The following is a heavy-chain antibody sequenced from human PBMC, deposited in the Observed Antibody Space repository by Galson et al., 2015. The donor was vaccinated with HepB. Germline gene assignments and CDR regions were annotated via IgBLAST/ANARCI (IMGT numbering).Heavy chain of an antibody. D-gene: IGHD5-24*01. V-gene: IGHV4-61*02. J-gene: IGHJ3*02. CDR2: IYTSGST. CDR3: ARDGDGYNYGLYPFDI. Sequence: QVQLQESGPGLVKPSQTLSLTCTVSGGSISSGSYYWSWIRQPAGKGLEWIGRIYTSGSTNYNPSLKSRVTMSVDTSKNQFSLKLSSVTAADTAVYYCARDGDGYNYGLYPFDIWGQGTMVTVSS. CDR1: GGSISSGSYY.